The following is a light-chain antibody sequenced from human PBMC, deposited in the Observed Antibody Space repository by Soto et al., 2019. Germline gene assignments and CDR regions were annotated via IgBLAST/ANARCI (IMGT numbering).Light chain of an antibody. V-gene: IGLV2-14*01. CDR2: EVS. J-gene: IGLJ1*01. CDR1: SSDIGGYNY. Sequence: QSVLTQPASVSGSDGQSITISCTGTSSDIGGYNYVSWYQHHPGKAPTLMIYEVSHRPSGVSHRFSGSKSGNTASLTISGLQADDETDYYCSSYTTNSNYVLGNGTKVT. CDR3: SSYTTNSNYV.